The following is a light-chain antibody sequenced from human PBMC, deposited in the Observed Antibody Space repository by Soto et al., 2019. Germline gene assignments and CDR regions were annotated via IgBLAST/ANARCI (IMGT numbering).Light chain of an antibody. CDR1: SSDVGGYNY. J-gene: IGLJ2*01. CDR2: EVS. CDR3: SSYAGSNNLYVV. Sequence: QSALTQPPSASGSPGQSVTISCTGTSSDVGGYNYVSWYQQHPGKALKLMIYEVSKRPSGVPDRFSGSKSGNTASLTVSGLQAEDEADYYCSSYAGSNNLYVVFGGGTKLTVL. V-gene: IGLV2-8*01.